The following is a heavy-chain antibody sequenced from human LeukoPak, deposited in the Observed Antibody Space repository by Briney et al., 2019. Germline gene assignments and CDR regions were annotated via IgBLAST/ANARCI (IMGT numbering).Heavy chain of an antibody. Sequence: SVKVSCKASGGTFSSYAISWVRQAPGQGLEWMGRIIPILGIANYAQKFQGRVTITADKSTSTAYMELRSLRSDDTAVYYCARDGYYDSSTNWFDPWGQGTLVTVSS. D-gene: IGHD3-22*01. CDR1: GGTFSSYA. J-gene: IGHJ5*02. CDR3: ARDGYYDSSTNWFDP. V-gene: IGHV1-69*04. CDR2: IIPILGIA.